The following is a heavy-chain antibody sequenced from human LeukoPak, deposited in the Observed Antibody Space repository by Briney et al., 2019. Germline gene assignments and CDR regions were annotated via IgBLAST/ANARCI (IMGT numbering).Heavy chain of an antibody. V-gene: IGHV1-46*01. CDR2: INPSGGST. J-gene: IGHJ5*02. CDR3: AREDPTPVAGLKFDP. Sequence: GASVKVSCKASGHIFISYYIHWVRQAPGQGLEWMGIINPSGGSTSYAQKFQGRVTITADESTSTAYMELSSLRSEDTAVYYCAREDPTPVAGLKFDPWGQGTLVTVSS. CDR1: GHIFISYY. D-gene: IGHD6-19*01.